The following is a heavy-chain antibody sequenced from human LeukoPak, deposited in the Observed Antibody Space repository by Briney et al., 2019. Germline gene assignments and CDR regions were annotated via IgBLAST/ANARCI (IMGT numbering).Heavy chain of an antibody. D-gene: IGHD6-13*01. V-gene: IGHV3-21*01. CDR1: GFTFSSYS. CDR2: ISSSSSYI. Sequence: PGGSLRLSCAASGFTFSSYSMNWVRQAPGKGLEWVSSISSSSSYIYYADSVKGRFTISRDNAKNSLYLQMNSLRAEDTAVYYCASTPGIAAAGRNYWGQGTLVTVSS. CDR3: ASTPGIAAAGRNY. J-gene: IGHJ4*02.